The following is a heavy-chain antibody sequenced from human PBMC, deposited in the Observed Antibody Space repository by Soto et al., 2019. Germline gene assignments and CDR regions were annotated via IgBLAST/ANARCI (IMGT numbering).Heavy chain of an antibody. Sequence: PSETLSLTCTVSGGSISSGGYYWSWIRQHPGKGLEWIGYIYYSGSTYYNPSLKSRVTISVDTSKNQFSLKLSSVTAADTAVYYCARGGGSGYYSPLDYWYFDLWGRGTLVTVSS. V-gene: IGHV4-31*03. CDR3: ARGGGSGYYSPLDYWYFDL. J-gene: IGHJ2*01. CDR2: IYYSGST. D-gene: IGHD3-22*01. CDR1: GGSISSGGYY.